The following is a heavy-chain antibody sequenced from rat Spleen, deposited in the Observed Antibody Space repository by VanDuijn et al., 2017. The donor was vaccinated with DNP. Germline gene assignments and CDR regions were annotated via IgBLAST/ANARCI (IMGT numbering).Heavy chain of an antibody. CDR1: GFTFSDSA. CDR2: IIYDGSHS. V-gene: IGHV5-17*01. J-gene: IGHJ2*01. Sequence: EVQLVESGGGVVQPGKSLKLSCAASGFTFSDSAMAWVRQSPKMGLEWVATIIYDGSHSFYRDSVQGRFIISRDNAKATLNLQMDSLRSEDTATYYCVRLTITRDYFEYWGQGVMVTVSS. CDR3: VRLTITRDYFEY. D-gene: IGHD1-4*01.